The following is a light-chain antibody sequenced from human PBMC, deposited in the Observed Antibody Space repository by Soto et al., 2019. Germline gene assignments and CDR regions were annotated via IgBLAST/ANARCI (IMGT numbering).Light chain of an antibody. V-gene: IGKV1-5*03. J-gene: IGKJ5*01. Sequence: IQMTQSPSPLSGSVGDRVTITCRASQTISSWLAWYQQKPGKAPKLLIYKASTLKSGVPSRFSGSGSGTEFTLTISSLQPDDFATYYCQHYNTYSTFGQGTRLEIK. CDR1: QTISSW. CDR3: QHYNTYST. CDR2: KAS.